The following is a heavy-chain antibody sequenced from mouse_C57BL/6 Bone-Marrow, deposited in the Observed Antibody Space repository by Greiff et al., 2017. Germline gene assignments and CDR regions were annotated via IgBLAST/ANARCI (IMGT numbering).Heavy chain of an antibody. CDR1: GYTFTSYW. CDR2: IYPGSGST. CDR3: AREGDYAWFAY. V-gene: IGHV1-55*01. J-gene: IGHJ3*01. Sequence: QVQLQQPGAELVKPGASVQMSCKASGYTFTSYWITWVKQRPGQGLAWIGDIYPGSGSTNYNEKFKSKATLTVDTSSSTAYMQLSSLTSEDSAVYYCAREGDYAWFAYWGQGTLVTVSA. D-gene: IGHD2-4*01.